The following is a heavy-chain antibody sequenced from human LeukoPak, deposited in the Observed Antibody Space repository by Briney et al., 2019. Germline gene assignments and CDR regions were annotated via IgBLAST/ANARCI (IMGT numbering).Heavy chain of an antibody. V-gene: IGHV4-4*07. D-gene: IGHD6-19*01. Sequence: SETLSLTCSVSSDSISNYYWNWIRQSAGKGLEWIGRIYSSGSSNYNPSLKSRVTMSVDMSKNQFSLKLRSVTAADTAMYYCARGFDSSSGWYPAFDIWGHGTMGTVSS. J-gene: IGHJ3*02. CDR2: IYSSGSS. CDR1: SDSISNYY. CDR3: ARGFDSSSGWYPAFDI.